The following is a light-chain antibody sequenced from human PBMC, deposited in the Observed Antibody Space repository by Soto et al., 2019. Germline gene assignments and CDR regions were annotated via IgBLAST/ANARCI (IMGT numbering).Light chain of an antibody. Sequence: DIQMTQSPSSLSASVGDRVIITCRASQGIGNDLGWFQQKPGKAPKHLIYATSILQGGVPSRFSGSGSGTEFTLTISSLQPEDFATYYCLQYDTYPPAFGQGTKVEIK. CDR3: LQYDTYPPA. CDR1: QGIGND. CDR2: ATS. V-gene: IGKV1-17*01. J-gene: IGKJ1*01.